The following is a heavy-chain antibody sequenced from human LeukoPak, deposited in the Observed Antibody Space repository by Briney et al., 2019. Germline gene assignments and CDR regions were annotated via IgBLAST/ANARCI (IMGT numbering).Heavy chain of an antibody. CDR1: GGTFSSYA. D-gene: IGHD6-13*01. J-gene: IGHJ4*02. Sequence: ASVKVSCKASGGTFSSYAISWVRQAPGQGLEWMGGIIPIFGTANYAQKFQGRVTITADKSTSTAYMGLSSLRSEDTAVYYCARDGIAAAGTCFDYWGQGTLVTVSS. CDR2: IIPIFGTA. V-gene: IGHV1-69*06. CDR3: ARDGIAAAGTCFDY.